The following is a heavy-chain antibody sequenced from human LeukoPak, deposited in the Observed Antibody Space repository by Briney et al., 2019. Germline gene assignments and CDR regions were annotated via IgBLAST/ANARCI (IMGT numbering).Heavy chain of an antibody. CDR1: GFTFSSYG. CDR3: ARSYYGSGSYYNNWFDP. Sequence: GGSLRLSCAASGFTFSSYGMHWVRQAPGKGLEWVAVISYDGSNKYYADSVKGRFTISRDNAKNSLYLQMNSLRAEDTAVYYCARSYYGSGSYYNNWFDPWGQGTLVTVSS. D-gene: IGHD3-10*01. J-gene: IGHJ5*02. V-gene: IGHV3-30*03. CDR2: ISYDGSNK.